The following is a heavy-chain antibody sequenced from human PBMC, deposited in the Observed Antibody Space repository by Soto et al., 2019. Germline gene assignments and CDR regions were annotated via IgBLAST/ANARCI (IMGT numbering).Heavy chain of an antibody. J-gene: IGHJ3*02. Sequence: ESGGGVVQPGRSLRLSCAASGFTFSSYGMHWVRQAPGKGLEWVAVISYDGSNKYYADSVKGRFTISRDNSKNTLYLQMNSLRAEDTAVYYCATFMIVVVYDAFDIWGQGTMVTVSS. CDR1: GFTFSSYG. V-gene: IGHV3-30*03. CDR3: ATFMIVVVYDAFDI. D-gene: IGHD3-22*01. CDR2: ISYDGSNK.